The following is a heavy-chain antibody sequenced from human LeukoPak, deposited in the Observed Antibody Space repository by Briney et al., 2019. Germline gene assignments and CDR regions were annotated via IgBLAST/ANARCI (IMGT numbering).Heavy chain of an antibody. CDR2: IAGRSDSI. J-gene: IGHJ4*02. D-gene: IGHD2-8*01. V-gene: IGHV3-21*05. CDR3: ARHRIFALYFD. CDR1: RLTLSTYT. Sequence: GGSLRLSCGASRLTLSTYTMNWVRQAPGKGLEWVSHIAGRSDSIYYADSVKGRFTISRDKAKNSLYLQMKSLRAEDTAVYYCARHRIFALYFDWGQGTLVTVSS.